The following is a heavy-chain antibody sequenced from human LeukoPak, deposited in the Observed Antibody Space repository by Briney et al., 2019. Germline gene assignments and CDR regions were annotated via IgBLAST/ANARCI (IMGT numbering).Heavy chain of an antibody. V-gene: IGHV3-9*01. CDR1: GFTFDDYA. CDR2: ISRNSGSI. D-gene: IGHD3-9*01. CDR3: AKSGGHFDWLLGGYFDY. Sequence: PGRSLRLSCAASGFTFDDYAMHWVRQAPGKGLEWVSGISRNSGSIDYVDSVKGRFTISRDNAKNSLYLQMNSLRAEDTALYFCAKSGGHFDWLLGGYFDYWGQGTLVTVSS. J-gene: IGHJ4*02.